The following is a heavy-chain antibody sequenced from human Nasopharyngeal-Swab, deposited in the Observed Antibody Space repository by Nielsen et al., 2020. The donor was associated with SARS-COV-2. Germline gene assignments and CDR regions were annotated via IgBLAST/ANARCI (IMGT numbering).Heavy chain of an antibody. D-gene: IGHD2-15*01. V-gene: IGHV1-24*01. CDR2: FDPEDGET. CDR3: ATGAVVAATGWFDP. Sequence: ASVKVSCKVSGYTLTELSMHWVRQAPGKGLEWMGGFDPEDGETIYAQKFQRRVTMTEDTSTDTAYMELSSLRSEDTAVYYCATGAVVAATGWFDPWGQGTLVTVSS. J-gene: IGHJ5*02. CDR1: GYTLTELS.